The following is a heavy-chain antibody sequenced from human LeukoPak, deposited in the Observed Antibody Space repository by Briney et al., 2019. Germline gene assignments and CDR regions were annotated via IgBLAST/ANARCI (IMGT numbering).Heavy chain of an antibody. CDR3: ARVGTEYGESES. Sequence: PGGSLRLSCADSGFTFSNYDMNWVRQAPGKGLEWVSYITSGSGTIYYAVSVKGRFTISRAYAKNFTYLQMNRVRAKDTVMYYCARVGTEYGESESWGQGAQVTVSS. CDR1: GFTFSNYD. CDR2: ITSGSGTI. J-gene: IGHJ5*02. D-gene: IGHD4-17*01. V-gene: IGHV3-48*04.